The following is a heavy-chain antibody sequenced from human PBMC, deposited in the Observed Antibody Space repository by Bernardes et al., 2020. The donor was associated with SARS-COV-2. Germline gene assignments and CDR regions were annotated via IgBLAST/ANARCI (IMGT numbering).Heavy chain of an antibody. V-gene: IGHV3-9*01. D-gene: IGHD3-9*01. CDR1: GFTFDDYA. CDR3: AKDMVPGVKRLASHYDILTGYSHPDYYYYGMDV. Sequence: GGSLRLSCAASGFTFDDYAMHWVRQAPGKGLEWVSGISWNSGSIGYADSVKGRFTISRDNAKNSLYLQMNSLRAEDTALYYCAKDMVPGVKRLASHYDILTGYSHPDYYYYGMDVWGQGTTVTVSS. J-gene: IGHJ6*02. CDR2: ISWNSGSI.